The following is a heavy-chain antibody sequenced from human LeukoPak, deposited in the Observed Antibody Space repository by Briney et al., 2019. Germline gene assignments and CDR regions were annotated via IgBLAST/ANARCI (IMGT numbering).Heavy chain of an antibody. CDR3: ARGPRRGGYGQYDY. D-gene: IGHD5-24*01. CDR2: INHSGST. Sequence: SETLSLTCTVSGGSISSYYWSWIRQPPGKGLEWIGEINHSGSTNYNPSLKSRVTISVDTSKNQFSLKLSSVTAADTAVYYCARGPRRGGYGQYDYWGQGTLVTVSS. CDR1: GGSISSYY. V-gene: IGHV4-34*01. J-gene: IGHJ4*02.